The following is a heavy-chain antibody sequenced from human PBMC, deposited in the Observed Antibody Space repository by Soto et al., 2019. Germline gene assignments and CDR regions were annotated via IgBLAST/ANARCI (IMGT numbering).Heavy chain of an antibody. CDR1: GFTFRIYA. J-gene: IGHJ6*02. CDR2: ISYDGSNK. Sequence: TGGSLRLSCAASGFTFRIYAMHWVRQAPGKGLECVAVISYDGSNKFYRDSVKGRFTISRDNSKNTLYLQINSLRYEDTDVYYCARGDREDIAVVIGARPGEYGVDVWGQGTTVTVSS. V-gene: IGHV3-30-3*01. CDR3: ARGDREDIAVVIGARPGEYGVDV. D-gene: IGHD2-15*01.